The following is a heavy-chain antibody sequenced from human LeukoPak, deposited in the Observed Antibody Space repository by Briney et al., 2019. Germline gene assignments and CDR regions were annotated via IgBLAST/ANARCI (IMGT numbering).Heavy chain of an antibody. V-gene: IGHV4-34*01. CDR2: INHSGST. J-gene: IGHJ4*02. D-gene: IGHD3-16*02. CDR1: DGSFSGYY. Sequence: PSETLSLTCAVYDGSFSGYYWSWIRQPPGKGLEWIGEINHSGSTNYNPSLKSRATISVDTSKNQFSLKLSSVTAADTAVYYCARRDYVWGSYRPFDYWGQGTLVTVSS. CDR3: ARRDYVWGSYRPFDY.